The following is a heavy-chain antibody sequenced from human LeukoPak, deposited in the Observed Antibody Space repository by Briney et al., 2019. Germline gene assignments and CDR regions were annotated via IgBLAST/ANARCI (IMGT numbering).Heavy chain of an antibody. CDR1: GGSISSYY. CDR2: IYTSGST. V-gene: IGHV4-4*07. J-gene: IGHJ3*02. CDR3: ARDWEDILTGSDAFDI. D-gene: IGHD3-9*01. Sequence: SETLSLTCTVSGGSISSYYWSRIRQPAGKGLEWIGRIYTSGSTNYNPSLKSRVTMSVDTSKNQFSLKLSSVTAADTAVYYCARDWEDILTGSDAFDIWGQGTMVTVSS.